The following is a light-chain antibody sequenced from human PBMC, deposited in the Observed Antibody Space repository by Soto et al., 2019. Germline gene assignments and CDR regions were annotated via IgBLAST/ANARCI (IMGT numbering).Light chain of an antibody. V-gene: IGKV2-28*01. Sequence: DILMTQSPRSLPITPAEAASSSCMSMQSLLHSNGYNYLDWYLQKPGQSPQLLIYLGSNRSSGVPDRFSGSGSGTDFTLKISRVEAEDVGVYYCMQALQTPITFGQGTRLEIK. CDR3: MQALQTPIT. CDR2: LGS. CDR1: QSLLHSNGYNY. J-gene: IGKJ5*01.